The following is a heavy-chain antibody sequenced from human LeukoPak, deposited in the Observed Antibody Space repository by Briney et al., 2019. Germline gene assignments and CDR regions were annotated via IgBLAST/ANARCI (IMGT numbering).Heavy chain of an antibody. D-gene: IGHD2-15*01. CDR2: IIPIFGTA. CDR3: ARADLFQRIFDY. V-gene: IGHV1-69*06. Sequence: SVKVSCKASGGTFSSYAISWVRQAPGQGLEWMGGIIPIFGTANYAQKFQGRVTIAADKSTSTAYMELSSLRSEDTAVYYCARADLFQRIFDYWGQGTLVTVSS. CDR1: GGTFSSYA. J-gene: IGHJ4*02.